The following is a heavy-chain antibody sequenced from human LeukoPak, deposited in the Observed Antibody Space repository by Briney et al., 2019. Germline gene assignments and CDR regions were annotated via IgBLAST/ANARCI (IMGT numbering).Heavy chain of an antibody. J-gene: IGHJ4*02. CDR1: GGSISSSSYY. CDR2: IYYSGST. V-gene: IGHV4-39*07. Sequence: SETLSLTCTVSGGSISSSSYYWGWIRQPPGKGLEWIGSIYYSGSTNYNPSLKSRVTISVDTSKNQFSLKLSSVTAADTAVYYCARENGDYYFDYWGQGTLVTVSS. CDR3: ARENGDYYFDY. D-gene: IGHD4-17*01.